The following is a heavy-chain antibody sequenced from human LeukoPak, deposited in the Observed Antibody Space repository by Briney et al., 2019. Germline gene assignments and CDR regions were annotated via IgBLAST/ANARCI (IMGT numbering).Heavy chain of an antibody. D-gene: IGHD4-17*01. CDR1: GDSIGAYY. Sequence: PSETLSLTCTVSGDSIGAYYWSWIRQPAGKGLEGIGRIYKSMYSSGSTDYSPSLKSRVTMSVDTSKNQLSLKLSSLTAADTAVYYCVRDPTTVTTFFDLGGQGTLVTVSS. J-gene: IGHJ4*02. V-gene: IGHV4-4*07. CDR2: IYKSMYSSGST. CDR3: VRDPTTVTTFFDL.